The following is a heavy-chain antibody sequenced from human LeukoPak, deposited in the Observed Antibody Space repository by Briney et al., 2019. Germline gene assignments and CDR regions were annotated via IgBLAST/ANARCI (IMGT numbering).Heavy chain of an antibody. J-gene: IGHJ4*02. CDR3: VRHSGRAGGQ. V-gene: IGHV3-11*01. Sequence: GGSLRLSCAASGFNFGGHYMSWLRQGPGKGPEWISCISGNGGDIAYADSVKGRFTISRDNAKNSLHLQMNRLRVEDTAVYHCVRHSGRAGGQWGQGTLIAVSS. CDR2: ISGNGGDI. CDR1: GFNFGGHY. D-gene: IGHD3-10*01.